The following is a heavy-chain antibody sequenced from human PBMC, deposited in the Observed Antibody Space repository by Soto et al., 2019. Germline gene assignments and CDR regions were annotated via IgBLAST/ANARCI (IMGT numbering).Heavy chain of an antibody. CDR1: GFTFSSYA. J-gene: IGHJ4*02. Sequence: GGSLRLSCAASGFTFSSYAMSWVRQAPGKGLEWVSAISGSGGSTYYADSVKGRFTISRDNSKNTLYLQMNSLRAEDTAVYYCAKHLPSYYDFWSGYYTGLDYWGQGTLVTVSS. CDR2: ISGSGGST. CDR3: AKHLPSYYDFWSGYYTGLDY. D-gene: IGHD3-3*01. V-gene: IGHV3-23*01.